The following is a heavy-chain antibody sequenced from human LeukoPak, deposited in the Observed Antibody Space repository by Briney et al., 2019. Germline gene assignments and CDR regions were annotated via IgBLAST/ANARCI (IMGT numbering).Heavy chain of an antibody. CDR3: AGDAPSIAAQVDY. V-gene: IGHV3-48*03. D-gene: IGHD6-13*01. CDR1: GFTFSSYE. CDR2: ISSSGSTI. J-gene: IGHJ4*02. Sequence: GGSLRLSCAASGFTFSSYEMNWVRQAPGKGLEWISYISSSGSTIYYADSVKGRFTISRDNAKNSLYLQMNSLRAEDTAVYYCAGDAPSIAAQVDYWGQGTLVTVSS.